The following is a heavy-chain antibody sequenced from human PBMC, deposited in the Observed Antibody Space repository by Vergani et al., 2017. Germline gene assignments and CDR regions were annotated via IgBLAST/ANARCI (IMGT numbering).Heavy chain of an antibody. V-gene: IGHV1-46*03. Sequence: QVQLVQSGAEVGKPGASVKISCKASGYTFTAYYIHWVRQAPEQGLEWVGVISPDGFSTFYAQKFQGRVTITRDTSTSTVYVEVTSLRSDDTAVYYCARGRDSSGYYSFFDYWGQGTLVTVSS. J-gene: IGHJ4*02. CDR1: GYTFTAYY. CDR3: ARGRDSSGYYSFFDY. CDR2: ISPDGFST. D-gene: IGHD3-22*01.